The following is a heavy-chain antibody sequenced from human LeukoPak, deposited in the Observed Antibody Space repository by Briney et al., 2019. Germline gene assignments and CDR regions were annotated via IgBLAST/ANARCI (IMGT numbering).Heavy chain of an antibody. CDR3: AKDFRVGATYFDY. D-gene: IGHD1-26*01. CDR1: GFTFSSYS. Sequence: GGSLRLSCAASGFTFSSYSMNWVRQAPGKGLEWVAVIWYDGSNKYYADSVKGRFTISRDNSKNTLYLQMNSLRAEDTAVYYSAKDFRVGATYFDYWGQGTLVTVSS. J-gene: IGHJ4*02. CDR2: IWYDGSNK. V-gene: IGHV3-33*06.